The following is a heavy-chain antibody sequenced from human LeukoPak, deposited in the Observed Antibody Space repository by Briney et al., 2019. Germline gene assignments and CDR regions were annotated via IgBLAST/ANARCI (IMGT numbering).Heavy chain of an antibody. CDR2: INPNSGGT. CDR1: GYTFTGYY. D-gene: IGHD3-10*01. V-gene: IGHV1-2*02. CDR3: ARGRPLDADDYYGFCYFDY. Sequence: GASVKVSCKASGYTFTGYYMHWVRQAPGQGLEWMGWINPNSGGTNHAQKFQGRVTMTRDTSISTAYMELSRLRSDDTAVYYCARGRPLDADDYYGFCYFDYWGQGTLVTVSS. J-gene: IGHJ4*02.